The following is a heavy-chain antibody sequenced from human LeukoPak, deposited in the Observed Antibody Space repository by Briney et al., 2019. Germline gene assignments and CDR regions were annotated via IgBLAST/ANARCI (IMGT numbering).Heavy chain of an antibody. Sequence: SETLSLTCAVSGGSISSGGYSWSWIRQPPGKGLEWIGYIYHSGSTYYNPSLKSRVTISVDRSKNQFSLKLSSVTAADTAVYYCARHPFATNWFDPWGQGTLVTVSS. CDR2: IYHSGST. V-gene: IGHV4-30-2*01. CDR3: ARHPFATNWFDP. D-gene: IGHD3-3*01. CDR1: GGSISSGGYS. J-gene: IGHJ5*02.